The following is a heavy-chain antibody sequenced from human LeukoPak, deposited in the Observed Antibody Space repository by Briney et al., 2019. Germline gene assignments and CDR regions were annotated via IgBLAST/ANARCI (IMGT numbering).Heavy chain of an antibody. CDR3: ARERNYYYFDY. Sequence: GGSLRLSCAASGFTFTTYTMHWVRQAPGKGLEYVSVITGNGGSTYYADSVKGRFTISRDNSKNTLYLQLGSLRDEDMAVYYCARERNYYYFDYWGQGTLVTVSS. V-gene: IGHV3-64*02. J-gene: IGHJ4*02. D-gene: IGHD1-7*01. CDR1: GFTFTTYT. CDR2: ITGNGGST.